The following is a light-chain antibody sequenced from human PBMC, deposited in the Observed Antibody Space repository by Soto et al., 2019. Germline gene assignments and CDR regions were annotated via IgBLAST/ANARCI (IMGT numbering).Light chain of an antibody. CDR1: QSISSN. Sequence: EVVMTQSPAILSVSTGERATLSCRANQSISSNLAWYQQKPGQAPRLLIYGAATRATGIPSRFSGSGSGTDFTLTISRLEPEDFAVYYCQQYGSSPRTFGQGTKVDI. CDR3: QQYGSSPRT. J-gene: IGKJ1*01. CDR2: GAA. V-gene: IGKV3-20*01.